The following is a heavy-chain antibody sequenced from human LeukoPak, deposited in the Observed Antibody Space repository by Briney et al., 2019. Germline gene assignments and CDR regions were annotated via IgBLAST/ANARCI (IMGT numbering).Heavy chain of an antibody. CDR3: ARGFRYSGYGPLDY. V-gene: IGHV4-34*01. CDR2: INHSGST. J-gene: IGHJ4*02. CDR1: GGSFSGYY. D-gene: IGHD5-12*01. Sequence: SETLSLTCAVYGGSFSGYYWSWIRQPPGKGLEWIGEINHSGSTNYNPSLKSRVTISVDTSKNQFFLKLSSVTAADTAVYYCARGFRYSGYGPLDYWGQGTLVTVSS.